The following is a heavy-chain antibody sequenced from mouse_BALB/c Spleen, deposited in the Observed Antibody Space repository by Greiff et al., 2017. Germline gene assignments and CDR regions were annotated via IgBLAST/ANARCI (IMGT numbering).Heavy chain of an antibody. CDR1: GFNIKDTY. CDR2: IDPANGNT. J-gene: IGHJ4*01. CDR3: GNYVGMDY. V-gene: IGHV14-3*02. D-gene: IGHD1-1*01. Sequence: EVQLKQSGAELVKPGASVKLSCTASGFNIKDTYMHWVKQRPEQGLEWIGRIDPANGNTKYDPKFQGKATITADTSSNTAYLQLSSLTSEDTAVYYCGNYVGMDYWGQGTSVTVSS.